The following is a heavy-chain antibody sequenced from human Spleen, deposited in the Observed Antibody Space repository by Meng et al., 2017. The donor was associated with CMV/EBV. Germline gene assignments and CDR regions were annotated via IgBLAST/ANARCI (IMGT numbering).Heavy chain of an antibody. CDR1: GYTFTSYY. D-gene: IGHD4-17*01. Sequence: ASVKVSCKASGYTFTSYYLHWVRQAPGQGLEWVGIITPTSGNTRYAQTFQGRVTMTRDTSTSTVYMELTSLRSGDTAVYYCARDRDYGDYHYYFDYWGQGTLVTVSS. V-gene: IGHV1-46*01. J-gene: IGHJ4*02. CDR2: ITPTSGNT. CDR3: ARDRDYGDYHYYFDY.